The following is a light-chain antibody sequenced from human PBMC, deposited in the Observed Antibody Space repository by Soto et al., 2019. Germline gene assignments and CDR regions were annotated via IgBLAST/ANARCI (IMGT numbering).Light chain of an antibody. CDR2: EVN. Sequence: QSVLTQPPSASGSPGQSVTISCTGTSSDIGGYNSVSWYQQHPGKAPRLMIYEVNKRPSGVPDRFSGSKSDYTASLTVSGLQTEDEAFYYCSSSAGIYHYLVFGGGTKLTVL. CDR1: SSDIGGYNS. CDR3: SSSAGIYHYLV. V-gene: IGLV2-8*01. J-gene: IGLJ3*02.